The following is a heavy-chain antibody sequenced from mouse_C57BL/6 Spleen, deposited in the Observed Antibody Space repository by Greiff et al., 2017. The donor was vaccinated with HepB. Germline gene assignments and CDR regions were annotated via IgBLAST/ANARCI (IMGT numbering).Heavy chain of an antibody. CDR1: GYTFTSYW. Sequence: QVQLQQPGAELVRPGSSVKLSCKASGYTFTSYWVHWVKQRPIQGLEWIGNIDPSDSETHYNQKFKDKATLTVDKSSSTAYMQLSSLTSEDSAVYYCARGDYASWFAYWGQGTLVTVSA. J-gene: IGHJ3*01. D-gene: IGHD2-4*01. CDR3: ARGDYASWFAY. CDR2: IDPSDSET. V-gene: IGHV1-52*01.